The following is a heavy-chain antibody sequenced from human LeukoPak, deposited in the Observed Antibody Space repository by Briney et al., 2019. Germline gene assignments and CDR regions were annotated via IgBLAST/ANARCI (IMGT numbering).Heavy chain of an antibody. CDR1: GGSISSSF. J-gene: IGHJ6*01. CDR2: IYYTGST. D-gene: IGHD1-1*01. V-gene: IGHV4-59*01. Sequence: PSETLSLTCTVSGGSISSSFWSWIRQPPGRGLEYIGYIYYTGSTDYNPSLKGRVTISIDTSKNQFSLKLSSVTAADTALYYCARGPKYDPGTYSYCCGMDVWGRGATVTVSS. CDR3: ARGPKYDPGTYSYCCGMDV.